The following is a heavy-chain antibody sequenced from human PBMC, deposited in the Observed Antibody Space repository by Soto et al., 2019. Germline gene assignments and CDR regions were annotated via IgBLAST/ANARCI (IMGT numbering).Heavy chain of an antibody. CDR2: ISSSSSTI. V-gene: IGHV3-48*01. CDR3: ASRSGSSTSRNWFDP. CDR1: GFTFSGYS. Sequence: GGSLRLSCTASGFTFSGYSMNWVRQAPGKGLEWISYISSSSSTIYYADSVKGRFTISRDNAKNSLFQQMNSLRAEDTAVYYCASRSGSSTSRNWFDPWGQGTLVTVSS. D-gene: IGHD2-2*01. J-gene: IGHJ5*02.